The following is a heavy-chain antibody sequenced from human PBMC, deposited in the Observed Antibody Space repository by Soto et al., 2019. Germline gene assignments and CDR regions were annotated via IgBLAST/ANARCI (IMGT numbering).Heavy chain of an antibody. J-gene: IGHJ5*02. V-gene: IGHV4-34*01. CDR1: GESLNYFY. D-gene: IGHD1-26*01. Sequence: VHLQQWGAGLLKPSETLSLTCAVYGESLNYFYWSWIRQAPGKGLEWIGEFYDGGTINYNPSLKSRVTLFATTSSNQFSLRLTSVTAADTAIYYCARGKWADRFANWGQGTLVTVSS. CDR2: FYDGGTI. CDR3: ARGKWADRFAN.